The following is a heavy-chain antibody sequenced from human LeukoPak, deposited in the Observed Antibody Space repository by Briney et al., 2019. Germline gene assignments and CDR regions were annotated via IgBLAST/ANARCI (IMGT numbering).Heavy chain of an antibody. Sequence: ASVKVSCKASGYTFTNYGISWVRQAPGQGLEWMGWISAYNGNTNYAQKFQGRVTMTTDTSTNTVYMELRSLRSDDTAVYYCAREFFGSGSPDYWGQGSLVTVSS. CDR3: AREFFGSGSPDY. CDR1: GYTFTNYG. CDR2: ISAYNGNT. D-gene: IGHD3-10*01. V-gene: IGHV1-18*01. J-gene: IGHJ4*02.